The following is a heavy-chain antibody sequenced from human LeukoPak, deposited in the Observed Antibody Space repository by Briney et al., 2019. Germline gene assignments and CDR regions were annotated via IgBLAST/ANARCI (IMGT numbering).Heavy chain of an antibody. Sequence: GESLKISCKGSGYSFTTYWIAWVRQMPGEGLEWMGIIYPGDSETRYSPSFQGQVSISADKSITTAYLQWGSLKASDTAMYYCTRSPRDGYNDAFDIRGQGTMVTVFS. CDR2: IYPGDSET. CDR1: GYSFTTYW. V-gene: IGHV5-51*01. J-gene: IGHJ3*02. CDR3: TRSPRDGYNDAFDI. D-gene: IGHD5-24*01.